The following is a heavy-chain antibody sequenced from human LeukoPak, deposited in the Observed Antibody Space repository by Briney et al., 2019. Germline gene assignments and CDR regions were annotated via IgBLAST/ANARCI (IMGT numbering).Heavy chain of an antibody. CDR1: GGSISNHY. Sequence: SETLSLTCTVSGGSISNHYWSWIRQPAGKGLEWIGRFYSSGSYNYNPSLKSRVTMSVDTSKNQFSLRLSSVTAADTAVYYCARLFPAAGTPYYYIMDVWGQGTTVTVSS. J-gene: IGHJ6*02. V-gene: IGHV4-4*07. CDR2: FYSSGSY. D-gene: IGHD6-13*01. CDR3: ARLFPAAGTPYYYIMDV.